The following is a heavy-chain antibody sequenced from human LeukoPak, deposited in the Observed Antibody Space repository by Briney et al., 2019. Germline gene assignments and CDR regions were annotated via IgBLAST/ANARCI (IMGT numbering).Heavy chain of an antibody. Sequence: SETLSLTCTVSGGSISSYYWSWVRQPAGKELEWIGRIYASGNTNYNPSLKGRVTMTVDTSKNQFSLNLSSVTAADTAVYYCARGRGSSWYYFDSWGQGTLVTVSS. CDR3: ARGRGSSWYYFDS. D-gene: IGHD6-13*01. CDR2: IYASGNT. CDR1: GGSISSYY. V-gene: IGHV4-4*07. J-gene: IGHJ4*02.